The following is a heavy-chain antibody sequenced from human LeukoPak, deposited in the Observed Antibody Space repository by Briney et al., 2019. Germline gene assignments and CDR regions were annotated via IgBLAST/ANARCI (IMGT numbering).Heavy chain of an antibody. J-gene: IGHJ5*02. CDR3: ARGGVVPAAIQSGSGYNWFDP. V-gene: IGHV4-34*01. D-gene: IGHD2-2*01. Sequence: SETLSLTCAVYGGSFSGYYWSWIRQPPGKGLEWIGEINHSGSTNYNPSLKSRVTISVDTSKNQFSVKLSSVTAADTAVYYCARGGVVPAAIQSGSGYNWFDPWGQGTLVTVSS. CDR2: INHSGST. CDR1: GGSFSGYY.